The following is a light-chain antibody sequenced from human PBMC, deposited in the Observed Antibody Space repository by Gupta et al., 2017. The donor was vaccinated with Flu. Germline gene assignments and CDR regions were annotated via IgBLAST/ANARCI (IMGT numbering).Light chain of an antibody. J-gene: IGKJ1*01. CDR3: QQSDSTTWT. CDR1: QSISIY. V-gene: IGKV1-39*01. Sequence: DIQMTQSPSSLSASVGDRVTITCRASQSISIYLNWYQQKPGKAPKLLIYTASNLQSGVPSRFSGSGSGTDFILTINSLQPEDFATYYCQQSDSTTWTFGQGTKVEIK. CDR2: TAS.